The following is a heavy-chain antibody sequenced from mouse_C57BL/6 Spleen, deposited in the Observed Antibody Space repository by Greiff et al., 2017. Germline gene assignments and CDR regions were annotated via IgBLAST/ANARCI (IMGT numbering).Heavy chain of an antibody. CDR3: AREGTTVVATGGFDY. CDR1: GYTFTSYW. D-gene: IGHD1-1*01. V-gene: IGHV1-52*01. J-gene: IGHJ2*01. CDR2: IDPSASET. Sequence: QVQLQQPGAELVRPGSSVKLSCKASGYTFTSYWMHWVKQRPIQGLEWIGNIDPSASETHYNQKFKDKATLPVDKSSSTASMQLSSLTSGGSAVYDGAREGTTVVATGGFDYWGQGTTLTVSS.